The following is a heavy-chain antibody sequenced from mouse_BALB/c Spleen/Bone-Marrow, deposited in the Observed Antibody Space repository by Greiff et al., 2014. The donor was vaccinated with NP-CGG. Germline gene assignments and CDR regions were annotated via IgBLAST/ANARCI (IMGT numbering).Heavy chain of an antibody. J-gene: IGHJ3*01. Sequence: EVQLQESGAELVRPGASVKSSCTASGFNIKDTYMHWVKQRPEQGLEWIGRIDPANGNTKYDPKFQGKATITADTSSNTAYLQLSSLTSEDTAVYYCASYYYGSSGFAYWGQGTLVTVSA. V-gene: IGHV14-3*02. CDR3: ASYYYGSSGFAY. CDR2: IDPANGNT. D-gene: IGHD1-1*01. CDR1: GFNIKDTY.